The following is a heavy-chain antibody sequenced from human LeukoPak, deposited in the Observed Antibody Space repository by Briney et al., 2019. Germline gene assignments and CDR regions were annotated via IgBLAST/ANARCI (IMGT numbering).Heavy chain of an antibody. CDR1: GGSFSGYY. D-gene: IGHD5-18*01. CDR2: INHSGST. CDR3: ARGGGGNSYSFDY. V-gene: IGHV4-34*01. J-gene: IGHJ4*02. Sequence: SETLSLTCAVYGGSFSGYYWSWIRQPPGKGLEWIGEINHSGSTNYNPSLKSRVTISVDTSKNQFSLKLSSVTAADTAVYYCARGGGGNSYSFDYWGQGTLVTVSS.